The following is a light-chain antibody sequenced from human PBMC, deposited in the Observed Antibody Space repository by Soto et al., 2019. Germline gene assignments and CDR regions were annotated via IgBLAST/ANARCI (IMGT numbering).Light chain of an antibody. CDR2: AAY. J-gene: IGKJ5*01. V-gene: IGKV1-39*01. Sequence: DIQMTQSTSSLSASVGDRVTITCRASQSISRYLNWYQQKPGKAPKLLIYAAYSLQRGVPSRFSGSGSGTDFTLIISSLQPEDFTPYYCQQNYNTLITFGQGKRLEI. CDR3: QQNYNTLIT. CDR1: QSISRY.